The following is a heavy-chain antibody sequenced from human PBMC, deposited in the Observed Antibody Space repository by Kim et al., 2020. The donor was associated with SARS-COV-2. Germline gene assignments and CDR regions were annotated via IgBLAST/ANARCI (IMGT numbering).Heavy chain of an antibody. CDR3: AKDFLNGSGSQGDY. CDR2: ISYDGSNK. Sequence: GGSLRLSCAASGFTFSSYGMHWVRQAPGKGLEWVAVISYDGSNKYYADSVKGRFTISRDNSKNTLYLQMNSLRAEDTAVYYCAKDFLNGSGSQGDYWGQGTLVTVSS. V-gene: IGHV3-30*18. D-gene: IGHD3-10*01. CDR1: GFTFSSYG. J-gene: IGHJ4*02.